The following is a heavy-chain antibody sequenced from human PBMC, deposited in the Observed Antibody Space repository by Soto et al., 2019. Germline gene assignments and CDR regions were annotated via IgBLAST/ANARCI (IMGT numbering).Heavy chain of an antibody. J-gene: IGHJ4*02. CDR1: GFTVSNNH. V-gene: IGHV3-53*01. Sequence: GGSLILSCAASGFTVSNNHMSWARQAAGKGLELVSFVHGGGSTSYADSVKGRFTISRDNSKNTLYPQMDSLRAEDTAIYYCAGRLTTAASLDYWGRGTLVTVSS. CDR3: AGRLTTAASLDY. CDR2: VHGGGST. D-gene: IGHD3-16*01.